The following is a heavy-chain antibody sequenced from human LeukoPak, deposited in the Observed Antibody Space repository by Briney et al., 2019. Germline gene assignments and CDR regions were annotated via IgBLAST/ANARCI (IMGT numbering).Heavy chain of an antibody. Sequence: GASVKVSCEASGYTFTSYYIHWVRQAPGQGLEWMGIINPSGGSTSFAQNFQGRVTLTRDTSTSTVYMEVSSLRSEDTALYYCARGGGVVVTLDYWGQGTLVTVSS. V-gene: IGHV1-46*01. CDR1: GYTFTSYY. J-gene: IGHJ4*02. CDR2: INPSGGST. CDR3: ARGGGVVVTLDY. D-gene: IGHD2-21*02.